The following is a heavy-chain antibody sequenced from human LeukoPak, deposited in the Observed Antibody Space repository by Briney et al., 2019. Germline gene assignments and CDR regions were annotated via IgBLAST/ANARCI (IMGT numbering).Heavy chain of an antibody. D-gene: IGHD6-6*01. CDR1: GYTFTGYH. CDR2: INPNSGGT. J-gene: IGHJ6*03. V-gene: IGHV1-2*02. Sequence: ASVKVSCKASGYTFTGYHMHWVRQAPGQGLEWMGWINPNSGGTNYAQKFQGRVTMTRDTSISTAYMELSSLRSEDTAVYYCARAPPRIAARRDGYYYYMDAWGKGTTVTVSS. CDR3: ARAPPRIAARRDGYYYYMDA.